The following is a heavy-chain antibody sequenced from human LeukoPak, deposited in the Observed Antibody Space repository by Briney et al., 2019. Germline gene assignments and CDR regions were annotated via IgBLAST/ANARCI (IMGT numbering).Heavy chain of an antibody. D-gene: IGHD2-21*02. Sequence: NPGGSLRLSCAASGFTFSNYSMNWVRQAPGKGLEWVSSIGSTSHFRYYADSLKGRVTISRDNAKNSLNLQMNSLRVEDTAVYYCARSCDGDCYSDYWGQGTLVTVSS. CDR2: IGSTSHFR. CDR1: GFTFSNYS. V-gene: IGHV3-21*01. J-gene: IGHJ4*02. CDR3: ARSCDGDCYSDY.